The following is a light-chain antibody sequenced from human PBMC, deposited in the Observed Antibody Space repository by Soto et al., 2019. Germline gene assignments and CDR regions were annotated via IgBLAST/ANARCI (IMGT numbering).Light chain of an antibody. CDR2: WAS. J-gene: IGKJ2*01. CDR3: QQYYNIPHT. Sequence: DIVMTQSPDSLTVSLGVRATITCKSSQSVLYSSNNKNYIAWYQQKPGQPPKLLIYWASSREPGVPDRFSGSGSGTNFNLSISSLQAEDVAAYYCQQYYNIPHTFGQGTKLEIK. V-gene: IGKV4-1*01. CDR1: QSVLYSSNNKNY.